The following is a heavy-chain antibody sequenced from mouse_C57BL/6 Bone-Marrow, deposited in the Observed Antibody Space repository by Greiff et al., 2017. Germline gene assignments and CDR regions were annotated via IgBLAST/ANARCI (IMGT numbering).Heavy chain of an antibody. D-gene: IGHD1-1*01. CDR2: IWRGGRT. CDR3: AKSLITTVKAPPY. Sequence: QVQLQQSGPGLVQPSQSLSITCTVSGFSLTSYGVHWVRQSPGKGLEWLGVIWRGGRTDYNAAFMSRLGITKDTSKCQIFFKMNSLQAYDTAIYYCAKSLITTVKAPPYWGQGTLVTVSA. V-gene: IGHV2-5*01. J-gene: IGHJ3*01. CDR1: GFSLTSYG.